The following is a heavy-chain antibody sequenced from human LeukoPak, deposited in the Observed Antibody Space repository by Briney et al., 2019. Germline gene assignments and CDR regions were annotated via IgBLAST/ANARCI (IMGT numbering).Heavy chain of an antibody. CDR1: GFTFDDYA. CDR2: ISWNSGSI. V-gene: IGHV3-9*03. J-gene: IGHJ4*02. Sequence: GGSLRLSCAASGFTFDDYAMHWVRQAPGKGLEWVSGISWNSGSIGYADSVKGRFTISRDNAKNSLYLQMNSLRAEDMALYYCAKGFHSSGWYYFDYWGQGTLVTVSS. D-gene: IGHD6-19*01. CDR3: AKGFHSSGWYYFDY.